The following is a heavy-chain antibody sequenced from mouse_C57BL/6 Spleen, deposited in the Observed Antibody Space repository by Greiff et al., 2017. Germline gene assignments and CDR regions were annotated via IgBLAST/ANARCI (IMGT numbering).Heavy chain of an antibody. CDR3: ARNDGYPAWFAY. D-gene: IGHD2-3*01. Sequence: VHVKQSGPELVKPGDSVKISCKASGYSFTGYFMNWVMQSHGKSLEWIGRINPYNGDTFYNQKFKGKATLTVDKSSSTAHMELRRLTSEDAAVYYCARNDGYPAWFAYWGQGTLVTVSA. CDR2: INPYNGDT. V-gene: IGHV1-20*01. CDR1: GYSFTGYF. J-gene: IGHJ3*01.